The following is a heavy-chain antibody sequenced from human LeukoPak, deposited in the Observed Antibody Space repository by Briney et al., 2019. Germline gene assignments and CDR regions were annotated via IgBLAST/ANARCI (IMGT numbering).Heavy chain of an antibody. J-gene: IGHJ4*02. CDR1: GGSISSGGYY. D-gene: IGHD3-22*01. Sequence: PSQTLSLTCTVSGGSISSGGYYWGWIRQPPGKGLEWIGHIFYGGSAYYTPSLMGRVTISVDASSNQFSLELTSLTAADTAVYYCARVVRYYDSRGYYNTPYYFDSWGQGTLVTVTS. CDR3: ARVVRYYDSRGYYNTPYYFDS. CDR2: IFYGGSA. V-gene: IGHV4-39*07.